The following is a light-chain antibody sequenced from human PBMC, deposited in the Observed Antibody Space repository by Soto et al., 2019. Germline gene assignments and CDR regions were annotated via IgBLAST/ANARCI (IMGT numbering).Light chain of an antibody. CDR2: GGS. Sequence: DIQMNQSPSSLSASVGDRVTITCRASQSVTTSLNWYQQKPGTAPKLLIYGGSSLVSGVPSRFSGRRSGTDFSLTISSLQTEDVATYYCQQSYKIPFTFGPGTNVDMK. CDR3: QQSYKIPFT. J-gene: IGKJ3*01. V-gene: IGKV1-39*01. CDR1: QSVTTS.